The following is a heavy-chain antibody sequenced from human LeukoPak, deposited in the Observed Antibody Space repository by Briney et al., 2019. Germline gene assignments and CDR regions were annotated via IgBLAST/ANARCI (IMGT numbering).Heavy chain of an antibody. V-gene: IGHV3-21*01. J-gene: IGHJ4*02. CDR1: GFTFSSYS. D-gene: IGHD6-6*01. CDR3: AREMSSSSGFDY. CDR2: ISSSSSYI. Sequence: PGGSRRLSCAASGFTFSSYSMNWVRQAPGKGLGWVSSISSSSSYIYYADSVKGRFTISRDNAKNSLYLQMNSLRAEDTAVYYCAREMSSSSGFDYWGQGTLVTVSS.